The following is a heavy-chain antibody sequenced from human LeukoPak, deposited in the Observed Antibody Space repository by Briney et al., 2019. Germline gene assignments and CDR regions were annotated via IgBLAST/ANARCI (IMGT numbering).Heavy chain of an antibody. V-gene: IGHV4-38-2*02. D-gene: IGHD4-17*01. J-gene: IGHJ4*02. CDR3: AATYGDYYFDY. CDR1: GYSISSNYY. CDR2: IYHSGST. Sequence: SETLSLTCTVSGYSISSNYYWGWIRQPPGKGLEWIGSIYHSGSTYYNPSLKSRVTISVDTSKNQFSLKLSSVTAADTAVYYCAATYGDYYFDYWGQGTLVTVSS.